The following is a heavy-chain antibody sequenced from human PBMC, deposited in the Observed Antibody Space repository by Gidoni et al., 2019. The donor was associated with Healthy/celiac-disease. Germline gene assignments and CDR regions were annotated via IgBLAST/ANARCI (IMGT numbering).Heavy chain of an antibody. D-gene: IGHD6-19*01. V-gene: IGHV4-34*01. CDR1: GGSFSGYY. Sequence: QVQLQQWGAGLLKPSETLSLTCAVYGGSFSGYYWSWIRQPPGKGLEWIGEINHSGSTNYNPSLKSRVTISVDTSKNQFSLKLSSVTAADTAVYYCARVSLYRIAVAGIYYYYGMDVWGQGTTVTVSS. CDR3: ARVSLYRIAVAGIYYYYGMDV. J-gene: IGHJ6*02. CDR2: INHSGST.